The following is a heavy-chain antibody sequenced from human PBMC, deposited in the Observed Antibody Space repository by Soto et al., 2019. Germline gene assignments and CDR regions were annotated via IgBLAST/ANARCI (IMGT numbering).Heavy chain of an antibody. CDR1: GFTFSDYY. CDR3: ARDLSPYSDYYDESTSETWFDP. Sequence: QVQLVASGGGLVQPGGSLRLSCAASGFTFSDYYMSWLRQPPGKGLEWVSYISKSGSIIHFADSVKGRFAISRDNAKNTLYLQMSSLRAEETALYYRARDLSPYSDYYDESTSETWFDPWGQGTLVTVSS. J-gene: IGHJ5*02. D-gene: IGHD3-16*01. V-gene: IGHV3-11*01. CDR2: ISKSGSII.